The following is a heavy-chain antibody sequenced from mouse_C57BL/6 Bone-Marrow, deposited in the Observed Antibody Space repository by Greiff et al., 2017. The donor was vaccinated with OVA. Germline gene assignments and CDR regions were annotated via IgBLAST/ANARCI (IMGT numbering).Heavy chain of an antibody. CDR1: GYTFTDYY. Sequence: VQLQQSGPERVKPGASVKISCKASGYTFTDYYINWVKQRPGQGLEWIGGIYPGSGNTKYNEKFKGKATLTVDTSSSTAYMQLSSLTSEDSAVYFCARGDWDYFDYWGQGTTLTVSS. V-gene: IGHV1-84*01. J-gene: IGHJ2*01. D-gene: IGHD4-1*01. CDR3: ARGDWDYFDY. CDR2: IYPGSGNT.